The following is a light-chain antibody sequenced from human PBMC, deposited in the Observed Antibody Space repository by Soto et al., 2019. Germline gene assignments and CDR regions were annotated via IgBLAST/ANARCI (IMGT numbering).Light chain of an antibody. J-gene: IGLJ2*01. CDR1: SSDVGTSKY. CDR3: SSSAGTKNMV. Sequence: QSALTQPPSASGSPGQSVTISCTGTSSDVGTSKYVSWYRQHPGKAPKLLIYEVNKRPSGVPDRFSGSKSGSTASLTVSGLQAEDEADYYCSSSAGTKNMVFGGGTKL. V-gene: IGLV2-8*01. CDR2: EVN.